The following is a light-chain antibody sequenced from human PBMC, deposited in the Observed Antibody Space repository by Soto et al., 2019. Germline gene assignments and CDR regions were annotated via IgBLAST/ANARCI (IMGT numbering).Light chain of an antibody. Sequence: QSALTQPASVSGSPGQSSSISCTGTSSDVGGYEYVSWYQHHAGKAPKLMIYDVSSRPSGVSSRFSGSKSGNTASLTISGLHAEDEADYYCISYTSINLYVLGTRTKLTVL. V-gene: IGLV2-14*03. CDR3: ISYTSINLYV. CDR2: DVS. CDR1: SSDVGGYEY. J-gene: IGLJ1*01.